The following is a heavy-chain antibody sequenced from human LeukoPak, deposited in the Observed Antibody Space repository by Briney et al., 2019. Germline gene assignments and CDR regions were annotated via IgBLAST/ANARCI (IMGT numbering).Heavy chain of an antibody. CDR3: ARHKVGASEIIG. CDR2: IYHSGST. V-gene: IGHV4-38-2*01. CDR1: GYSISSGYY. Sequence: SETLSLTCAVSGYSISSGYYWGWIRQPPGKGLEWIGSIYHSGSTYYNPSLKSRVTISVDTSKNQFSLKLSSVTAADTAVYYCARHKVGASEIIGWGQGTLVTVSS. D-gene: IGHD1-26*01. J-gene: IGHJ4*02.